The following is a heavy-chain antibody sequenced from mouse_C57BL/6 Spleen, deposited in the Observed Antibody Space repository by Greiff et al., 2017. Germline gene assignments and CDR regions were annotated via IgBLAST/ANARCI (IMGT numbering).Heavy chain of an antibody. D-gene: IGHD1-1*02. CDR2: IYPGSGST. CDR3: AREGHLNYGPRDFAY. CDR1: GYTFPSYW. J-gene: IGHJ2*01. Sequence: QVQLQQPGAELVKPGASVKMSCKASGYTFPSYWITWVKQRPGQGLEWIGDIYPGSGSTNYNEKFKSKATLTVDTSSSSAYMQLSSLTSEYSAVYYCAREGHLNYGPRDFAYWGKGTTLTVSA. V-gene: IGHV1-55*01.